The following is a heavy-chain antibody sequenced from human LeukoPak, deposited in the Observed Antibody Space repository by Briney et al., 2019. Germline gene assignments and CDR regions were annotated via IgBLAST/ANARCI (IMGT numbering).Heavy chain of an antibody. CDR3: ARAPFRDYFGSGTYFDY. J-gene: IGHJ4*02. CDR2: ITGSGDSK. CDR1: GFTFSNYY. V-gene: IGHV3-21*01. D-gene: IGHD3-10*01. Sequence: GGSLRLSCAASGFTFSNYYMNWVRQVPGKGLGWVSSITGSGDSKYHAESQRGRFTTSRDNAKNSLYLQMNSLRAEDTAVYYCARAPFRDYFGSGTYFDYWRQGTLVTVSS.